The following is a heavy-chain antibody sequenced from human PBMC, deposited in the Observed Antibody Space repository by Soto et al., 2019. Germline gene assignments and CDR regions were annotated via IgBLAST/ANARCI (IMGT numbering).Heavy chain of an antibody. V-gene: IGHV4-59*01. Sequence: SETLSLTCTVSGGSISSYYWSWIRQPPGKGLAWIGYIYYTGSTNYNPSLKSRVTISVDTSKNQFSLKVTSVTAADTAVYYCARSVGTGGNYYYGMDVWGQGTTVTSP. D-gene: IGHD3-10*01. CDR3: ARSVGTGGNYYYGMDV. CDR2: IYYTGST. CDR1: GGSISSYY. J-gene: IGHJ6*02.